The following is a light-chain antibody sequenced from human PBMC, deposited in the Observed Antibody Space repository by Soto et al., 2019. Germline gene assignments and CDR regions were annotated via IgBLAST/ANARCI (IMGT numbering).Light chain of an antibody. CDR1: SGDIGSYNR. CDR3: SSYTNINTRACV. CDR2: EVT. J-gene: IGLJ1*01. V-gene: IGLV2-14*01. Sequence: QSVLTQPASASGSPGQSITISCTGTSGDIGSYNRVSWYQQHPGKAPKLIIYEVTDRPSGVSNRFSGSKSGNTAPLTISGLQAEDEAEYYCSSYTNINTRACVFGTGTKVTVL.